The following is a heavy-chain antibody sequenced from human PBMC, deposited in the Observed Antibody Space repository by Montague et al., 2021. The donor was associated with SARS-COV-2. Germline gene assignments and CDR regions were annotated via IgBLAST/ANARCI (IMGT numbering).Heavy chain of an antibody. CDR1: GGSFSGYY. D-gene: IGHD5-12*01. CDR2: ISHSGST. CDR3: ARGPTNNIGMVATRLDY. J-gene: IGHJ4*02. Sequence: SETLSLTCAVYGGSFSGYYWNWIRQPPGKGLEWIGEISHSGSTNYNPSLKSRVTISVDTPNNQFSLKLTSVTAADTAVYYCARGPTNNIGMVATRLDYWGQGTLVTVSS. V-gene: IGHV4-34*01.